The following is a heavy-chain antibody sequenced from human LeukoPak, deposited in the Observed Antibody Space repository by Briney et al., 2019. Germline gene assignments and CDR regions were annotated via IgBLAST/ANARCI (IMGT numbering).Heavy chain of an antibody. D-gene: IGHD3-10*01. J-gene: IGHJ6*03. CDR1: GYTFTSYY. CDR2: INPCGGST. V-gene: IGHV1-46*01. Sequence: ASVKVSCKASGYTFTSYYMHWVRPAPGQGLEWMGIINPCGGSTSYAQKLQGRVTMTRDMSTSTVYMELSSLRSEDTAVYYCARYGSGSYYNLIYYYMDVWGKGTTVTVSS. CDR3: ARYGSGSYYNLIYYYMDV.